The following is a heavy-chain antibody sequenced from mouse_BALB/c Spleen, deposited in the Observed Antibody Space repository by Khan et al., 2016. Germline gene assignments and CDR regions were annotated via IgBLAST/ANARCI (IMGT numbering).Heavy chain of an antibody. CDR3: ARGDYDGYYARDY. D-gene: IGHD2-4*01. V-gene: IGHV1S34*01. J-gene: IGHJ4*01. CDR1: GYSFTGYY. Sequence: LVKTGASVKISCKASGYSFTGYYIHWVKQSHGKGLEWIGYISCYNGATNYNQKFRGKATFTVDTSSSTAYMQFNSLTSEDSAVYYGARGDYDGYYARDYWGQGTSVTVSS. CDR2: ISCYNGAT.